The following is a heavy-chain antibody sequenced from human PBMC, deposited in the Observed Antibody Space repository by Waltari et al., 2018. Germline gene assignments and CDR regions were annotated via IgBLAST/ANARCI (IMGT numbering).Heavy chain of an antibody. Sequence: QVQLQESGPGLVKPSQTLSLTCTVSGGSISSGDYYWSWIRQPPGTGLEWIGYIYYSGSTYYNPSLQSRVTISVDTSKNQFSLKLSSVTAADTAVYYCAREAGYYYGSGSSQYYFDYWGQGTLVTVSS. V-gene: IGHV4-30-4*08. CDR3: AREAGYYYGSGSSQYYFDY. D-gene: IGHD3-10*01. CDR1: GGSISSGDYY. J-gene: IGHJ4*02. CDR2: IYYSGST.